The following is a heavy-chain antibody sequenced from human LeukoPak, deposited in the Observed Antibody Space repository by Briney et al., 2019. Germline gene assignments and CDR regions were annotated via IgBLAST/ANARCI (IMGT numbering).Heavy chain of an antibody. D-gene: IGHD6-19*01. Sequence: ASVKVSCKASGYTFSSYAISWVRQAPGRGLEWMGGTIPIFGTANYAQKFQGRVTITADESTSTAYMELSSLRSEDTAVYYCARDFGYSSGWYDYWGQGTLVTVSS. CDR3: ARDFGYSSGWYDY. CDR2: TIPIFGTA. V-gene: IGHV1-69*13. J-gene: IGHJ4*02. CDR1: GYTFSSYA.